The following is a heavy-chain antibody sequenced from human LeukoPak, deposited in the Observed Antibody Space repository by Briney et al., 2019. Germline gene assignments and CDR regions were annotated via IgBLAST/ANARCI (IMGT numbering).Heavy chain of an antibody. J-gene: IGHJ5*02. CDR2: INTDGSRT. CDR3: ATVRSGSWDWFDP. V-gene: IGHV3-74*01. CDR1: GFTFSDYW. D-gene: IGHD3-10*01. Sequence: PGGSLRLSCAASGFTFSDYWMHWVRQAPEKGLVWVSRINTDGSRTNYVDSVKGRFTISRDNAKNTVYLQMNSLRAEDTAVYYCATVRSGSWDWFDPWGQGTLVTVSS.